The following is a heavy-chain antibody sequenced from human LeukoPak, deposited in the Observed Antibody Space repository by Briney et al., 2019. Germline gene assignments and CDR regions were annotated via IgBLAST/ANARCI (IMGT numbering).Heavy chain of an antibody. CDR1: GFTFSSYS. Sequence: GGSLRLSCAASGFTFSSYSMNWVRQAPGKGLEWFSSISSSSSYIYYADSVKGRFTISRDNAKNSLYLQMNSLRADDTAVYYCARDHMFWATRRWLQFCTDYWGQAILVTVSS. V-gene: IGHV3-21*01. CDR2: ISSSSSYI. CDR3: ARDHMFWATRRWLQFCTDY. J-gene: IGHJ4*02. D-gene: IGHD5-24*01.